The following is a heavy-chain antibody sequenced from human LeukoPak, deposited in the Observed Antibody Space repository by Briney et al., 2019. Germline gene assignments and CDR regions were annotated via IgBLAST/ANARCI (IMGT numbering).Heavy chain of an antibody. D-gene: IGHD5-12*01. V-gene: IGHV3-21*01. CDR2: ISSSSSYI. Sequence: GGSLRLSCAASGFTFSSYWMSWVRQAPGKGLEWVSSISSSSSYIYYADSVKGRFTISRDNAKNSLYLQMNSLRAEDTAVYYCASPYSGYDYSAFDIWGQGTMVTVSS. CDR3: ASPYSGYDYSAFDI. CDR1: GFTFSSYW. J-gene: IGHJ3*02.